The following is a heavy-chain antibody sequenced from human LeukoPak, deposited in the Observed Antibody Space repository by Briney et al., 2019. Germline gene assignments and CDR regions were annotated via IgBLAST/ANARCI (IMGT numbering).Heavy chain of an antibody. Sequence: GRSLRLSCAASGFIFSDYGIHWVRQAPGKGLEWVAVISSSGTNTYYADTVRGRFTISRDNSKNTLYLQMNSLRVDDTAVYYCVTDSGIALSGSWDPGTLVTVSS. D-gene: IGHD1-1*01. CDR1: GFIFSDYG. CDR2: ISSSGTNT. CDR3: VTDSGIALSGS. V-gene: IGHV3-30*03. J-gene: IGHJ5*02.